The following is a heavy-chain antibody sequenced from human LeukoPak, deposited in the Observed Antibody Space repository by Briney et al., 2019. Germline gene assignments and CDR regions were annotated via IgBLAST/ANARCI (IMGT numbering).Heavy chain of an antibody. Sequence: SVKVSCKASGGTFSSYAISWVRQAPGQGLEWMGGIIPIFGTANYAQKFQGRVTITTDESTSTAYMELSSLRSEDTAVYYCARSLPHLDSADAFDIWGQGTMVTVSS. J-gene: IGHJ3*02. D-gene: IGHD3-22*01. CDR1: GGTFSSYA. V-gene: IGHV1-69*05. CDR3: ARSLPHLDSADAFDI. CDR2: IIPIFGTA.